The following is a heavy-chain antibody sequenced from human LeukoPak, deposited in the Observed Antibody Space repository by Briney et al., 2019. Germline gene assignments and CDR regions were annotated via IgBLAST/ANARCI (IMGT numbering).Heavy chain of an antibody. V-gene: IGHV3-30*04. J-gene: IGHJ4*02. CDR3: ARDVGGVINSLDY. D-gene: IGHD3-10*01. CDR2: ISYDGSNK. CDR1: GFTFSSYA. Sequence: TGGSLRLSCAASGFTFSSYAMHWVRQAPGKGLEWVAVISYDGSNKYYADSVKGRFTISRDNSKNTLCLQMNSLRAEDTAVYYCARDVGGVINSLDYWGQGTLVTVSS.